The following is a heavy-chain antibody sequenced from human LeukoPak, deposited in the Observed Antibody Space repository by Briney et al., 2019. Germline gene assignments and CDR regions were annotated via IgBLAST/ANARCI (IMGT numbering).Heavy chain of an antibody. V-gene: IGHV4-39*01. Sequence: SETLSLTCTVSGGSISSDNYHWGWIRPPPGKGLEWIGSINYSGTTYYNPSLKSRVTISVDTSKNQFSLKVSSVPAADTAVYYCARRVPSGSGSYDFDYWGQGTLVTVSS. CDR1: GGSISSDNYH. CDR2: INYSGTT. J-gene: IGHJ4*02. CDR3: ARRVPSGSGSYDFDY. D-gene: IGHD3-10*01.